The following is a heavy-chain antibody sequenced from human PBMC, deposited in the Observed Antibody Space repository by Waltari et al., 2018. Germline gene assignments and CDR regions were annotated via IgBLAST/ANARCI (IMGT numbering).Heavy chain of an antibody. V-gene: IGHV3-33*01. D-gene: IGHD6-19*01. J-gene: IGHJ3*02. CDR2: IWYDGSNK. Sequence: QVQLVESGGGVVQPGRSLRLSCAASGFTFSSSGMHWVRQAPGMGLEWVAVIWYDGSNKYYADSVKGRFTISRDNSKNTLYLQMNSLRAEDTAVYYCARDRGSSGWSASHAFDIWGQGTMVTVSS. CDR3: ARDRGSSGWSASHAFDI. CDR1: GFTFSSSG.